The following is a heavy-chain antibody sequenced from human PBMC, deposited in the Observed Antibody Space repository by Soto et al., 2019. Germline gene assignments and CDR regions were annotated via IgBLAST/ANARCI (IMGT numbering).Heavy chain of an antibody. Sequence: PGGSLRLSCAASGFTFSSYAMSWVRQAPGKGLEWVSAISGSGGSTYYADSVKGRFTISRDNSKNTLYLQMNSLRAEDTAVYYCAKDLVLLSRPWLAPFDYWGQGTLVTVSS. CDR1: GFTFSSYA. D-gene: IGHD6-19*01. V-gene: IGHV3-23*01. CDR2: ISGSGGST. CDR3: AKDLVLLSRPWLAPFDY. J-gene: IGHJ4*02.